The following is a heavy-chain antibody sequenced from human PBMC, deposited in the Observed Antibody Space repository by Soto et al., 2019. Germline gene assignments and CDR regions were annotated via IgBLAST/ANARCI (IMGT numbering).Heavy chain of an antibody. CDR3: VSSPSGSNPWMSPLDF. J-gene: IGHJ4*02. V-gene: IGHV4-39*01. CDR1: GGSISSSSYY. CDR2: IYNNGGT. D-gene: IGHD3-10*01. Sequence: QPQLQESGPGLLKPSETLSLTCTVSGGSISSSSYYWGWIRQPPGKGLEWIGNIYNNGGTYYNPSLTSRVTISVDTSKNQFSLKLSSVTAADTAVYYCVSSPSGSNPWMSPLDFWGQGTLVTVSS.